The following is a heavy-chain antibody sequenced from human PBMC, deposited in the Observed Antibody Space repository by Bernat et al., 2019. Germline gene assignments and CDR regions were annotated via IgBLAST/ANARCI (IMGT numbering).Heavy chain of an antibody. J-gene: IGHJ5*02. D-gene: IGHD5-12*01. Sequence: QVQLVESGGGVVQPGRSLRVSCAASGFTFSNYGMHWVRQAPGKGLEWVAVISYDGSNKYYADSVKGRFTISRDNSKNTLYLQMNSLRAEDTAVYYCAKVPIVATIGGWFDPWGQGTLVTVSS. CDR2: ISYDGSNK. CDR1: GFTFSNYG. CDR3: AKVPIVATIGGWFDP. V-gene: IGHV3-30*18.